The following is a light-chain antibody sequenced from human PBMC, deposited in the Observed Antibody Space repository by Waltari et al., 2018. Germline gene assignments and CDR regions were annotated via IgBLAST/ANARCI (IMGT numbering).Light chain of an antibody. CDR3: QQYNSYSTWT. Sequence: DIQMTQSPSTLSASIGDRVTITCRARQSISSWLAWYQQKPGKDPKLLIYKASSLESGVPSRFSGSGSGTEFTLTISSLQPDDFATYYCQQYNSYSTWTFGQGTKVEIK. J-gene: IGKJ1*01. V-gene: IGKV1-5*03. CDR1: QSISSW. CDR2: KAS.